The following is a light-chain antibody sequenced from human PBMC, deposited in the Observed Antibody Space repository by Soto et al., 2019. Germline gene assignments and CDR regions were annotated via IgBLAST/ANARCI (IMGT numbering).Light chain of an antibody. CDR1: QSVNSGY. V-gene: IGKV3-20*01. CDR2: ATS. Sequence: EVVLTQSPGTLSLSPGERAILSCRASQSVNSGYLAWYQQKPGQAPRLLIYATSIRAAGIPDRFSGSGSGTDFTITIIRLEPEDFAVYSCQQYLASPPWRFGQGTKVE. J-gene: IGKJ1*01. CDR3: QQYLASPPWR.